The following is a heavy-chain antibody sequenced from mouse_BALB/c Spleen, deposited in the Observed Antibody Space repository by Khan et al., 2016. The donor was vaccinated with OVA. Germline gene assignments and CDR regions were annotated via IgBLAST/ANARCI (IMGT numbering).Heavy chain of an antibody. CDR1: GFSLTGYG. D-gene: IGHD2-9*01. CDR3: ARAYYGNDREAMDY. Sequence: QVQLKESGPGLVAPSQSLSITCTVSGFSLTGYGVNWVRQPPGKGLEWLGMIWGDGSTDYNSALKSRLNLSKDNSKSQVFLKMNSLQTDDTARYYWARAYYGNDREAMDYWGHGTSVTVSS. J-gene: IGHJ4*01. V-gene: IGHV2-6-7*01. CDR2: IWGDGST.